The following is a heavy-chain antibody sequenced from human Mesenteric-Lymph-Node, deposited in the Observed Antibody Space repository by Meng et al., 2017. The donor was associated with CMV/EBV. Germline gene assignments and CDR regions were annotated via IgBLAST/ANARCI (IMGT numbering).Heavy chain of an antibody. Sequence: SETLSLTCTVSGGSISSGDYYWSWIRQPPGKGLEWIGYIYYSGSTYYNPSLKSRVTISVDTSKNQFSLELSSVTAADTAVYYCARDKDGYNFVDYWGQGTLVTVSS. V-gene: IGHV4-30-4*08. D-gene: IGHD5-24*01. CDR3: ARDKDGYNFVDY. CDR2: IYYSGST. CDR1: GGSISSGDYY. J-gene: IGHJ4*02.